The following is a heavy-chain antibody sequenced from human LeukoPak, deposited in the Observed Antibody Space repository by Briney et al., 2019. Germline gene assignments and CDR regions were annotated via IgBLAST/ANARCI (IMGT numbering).Heavy chain of an antibody. J-gene: IGHJ3*02. Sequence: PGGSLRLSCAASGFTFSSYAMSWVRQAPRKGLEWVSAISGSGSSTYYADSVKGRFTISRDNSKNTLYLQMNSLRAEDTAVYYCGKNRYSGSLSPFDIWGQGTMVTVSS. CDR2: ISGSGSST. CDR1: GFTFSSYA. D-gene: IGHD1-26*01. CDR3: GKNRYSGSLSPFDI. V-gene: IGHV3-23*01.